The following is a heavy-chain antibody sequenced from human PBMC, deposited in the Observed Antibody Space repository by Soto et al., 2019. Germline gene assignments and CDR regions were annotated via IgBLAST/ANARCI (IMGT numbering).Heavy chain of an antibody. CDR2: SNSADTI. J-gene: IGHJ1*01. CDR1: GFTVNSFE. Sequence: ESGGGLVKPGGSLRLSCAASGFTVNSFEMNWVRQAPGKGPEWVSYSNSADTISYAGSVKGRFTISRDNAQNSVYLQMNSLRGEDTAVYYCARGFSGSYYRYFQDWGQGTLVAVSS. D-gene: IGHD1-26*01. CDR3: ARGFSGSYYRYFQD. V-gene: IGHV3-48*03.